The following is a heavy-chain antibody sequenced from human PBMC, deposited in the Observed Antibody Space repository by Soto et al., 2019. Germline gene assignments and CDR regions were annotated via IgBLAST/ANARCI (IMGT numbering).Heavy chain of an antibody. CDR2: IYYIGST. CDR1: GGSISSGDYY. CDR3: ARAYRSPANLDY. J-gene: IGHJ4*02. V-gene: IGHV4-30-4*01. Sequence: SETLPLTCTVSGGSISSGDYYWSWIRQPPGKGLEWIGYIYYIGSTYYNPSLKSRVTISVDTSKSQFSLKLSSVTAAETAVYYCARAYRSPANLDYWGQGTLVTVSS. D-gene: IGHD6-19*01.